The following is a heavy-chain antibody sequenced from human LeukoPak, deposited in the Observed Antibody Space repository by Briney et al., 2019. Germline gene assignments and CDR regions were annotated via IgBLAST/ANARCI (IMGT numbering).Heavy chain of an antibody. D-gene: IGHD1-26*01. J-gene: IGHJ4*02. V-gene: IGHV1-18*01. Sequence: ASVKVSCKASGYTFTSYGISWVRQAPGQGLEWMGWISAYNGNTNYAQKLQGRVTMTRDTSTSTVYMELSSLRSEDTAVYYCARPLYSGSYYCLTYWGQGTLVTVSS. CDR1: GYTFTSYG. CDR3: ARPLYSGSYYCLTY. CDR2: ISAYNGNT.